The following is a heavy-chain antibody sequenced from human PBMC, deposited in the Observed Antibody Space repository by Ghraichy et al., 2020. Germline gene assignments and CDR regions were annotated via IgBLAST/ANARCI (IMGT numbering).Heavy chain of an antibody. J-gene: IGHJ4*02. Sequence: GGSLRLSCAASGFTFSDYYMSWMRQAPGKGLEWVSHISGPSTYTKYADSVKGRFTISRDNAKNSLYLKMNSLRVEDTAVYYCARNERVATKDYWGQGTLVTVSS. D-gene: IGHD5-12*01. CDR3: ARNERVATKDY. CDR2: ISGPSTYT. CDR1: GFTFSDYY. V-gene: IGHV3-11*06.